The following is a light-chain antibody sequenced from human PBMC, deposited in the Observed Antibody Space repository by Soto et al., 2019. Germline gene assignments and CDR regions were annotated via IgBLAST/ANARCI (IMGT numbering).Light chain of an antibody. V-gene: IGLV4-69*01. CDR2: LNSDGSH. J-gene: IGLJ2*01. CDR3: QTWGTGIRL. CDR1: SRHNDYA. Sequence: QPVLTQSPSASASLGASVKLTCTLSSRHNDYAIAWLQQQPEKGPRYLMKLNSDGSHNKGDGIPDRFSGSSSGAERYLTISGLQSGDEADYYCQTWGTGIRLFGGGTKVTVL.